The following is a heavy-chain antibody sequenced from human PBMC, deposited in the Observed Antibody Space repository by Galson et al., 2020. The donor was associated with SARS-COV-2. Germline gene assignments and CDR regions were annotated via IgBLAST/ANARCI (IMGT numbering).Heavy chain of an antibody. Sequence: ASVKVSCKASGYTFTSYYMHWVRQAPGQGLEWMGIINPSGGSTSYAQKFQGRVTMTRDTSTSTVYMELSSLRSEDTALYYCARDGIAAAGTPYYYYYYMDVWGKGTTVTVSS. CDR3: ARDGIAAAGTPYYYYYYMDV. CDR2: INPSGGST. CDR1: GYTFTSYY. D-gene: IGHD6-13*01. V-gene: IGHV1-46*01. J-gene: IGHJ6*03.